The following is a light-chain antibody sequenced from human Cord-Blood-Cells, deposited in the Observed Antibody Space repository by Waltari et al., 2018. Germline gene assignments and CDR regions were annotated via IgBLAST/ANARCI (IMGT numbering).Light chain of an antibody. J-gene: IGKJ1*01. V-gene: IGKV3-20*01. CDR3: QQYGSSPWT. CDR2: GAS. Sequence: EIVLMSSPGPQSLSPGDRASLSCRASQSVSSSYLAWYQQKPGQAPRLLIYGASSRATGIPDRFSGSASGTDFTLTISRLEPEDFAVYYCQQYGSSPWTFGQGTKVEIK. CDR1: QSVSSSY.